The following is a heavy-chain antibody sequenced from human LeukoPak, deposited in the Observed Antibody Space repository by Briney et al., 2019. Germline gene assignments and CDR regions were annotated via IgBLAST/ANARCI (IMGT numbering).Heavy chain of an antibody. V-gene: IGHV4-30-2*01. Sequence: SQTLSLTCAVSGGSISSGGYSWSWIRQPPGKGLEWIGYIYHSGSTYYNPSLKSQVTISVDRSKNQFSLKLSSVTAADTAVYYCARDGSIRGYYYGMDVWGQGTTVTVSS. J-gene: IGHJ6*02. CDR2: IYHSGST. CDR1: GGSISSGGYS. D-gene: IGHD1-26*01. CDR3: ARDGSIRGYYYGMDV.